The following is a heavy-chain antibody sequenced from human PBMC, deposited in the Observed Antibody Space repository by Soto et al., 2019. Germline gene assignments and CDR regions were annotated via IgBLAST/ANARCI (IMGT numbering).Heavy chain of an antibody. CDR1: GYDFTTYG. V-gene: IGHV1-18*01. CDR2: ISAHNGNT. D-gene: IGHD1-1*01. J-gene: IGHJ4*02. CDR3: ATGRYGDY. Sequence: QVHLVQSGAEVKKPGASVKVSCKGSGYDFTTYGITWVRQAPGQGLEWMAWISAHNGNTDYAQKLQGRVTVTRDTSTSTAYMELRSLRSGDTAVYYCATGRYGDYWGQGALVTVSS.